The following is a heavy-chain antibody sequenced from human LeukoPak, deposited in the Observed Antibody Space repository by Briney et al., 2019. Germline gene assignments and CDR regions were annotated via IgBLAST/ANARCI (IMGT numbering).Heavy chain of an antibody. CDR2: INPNSGGT. J-gene: IGHJ3*02. CDR3: ATDSYDAFDI. V-gene: IGHV1-2*02. Sequence: GASVKVSCKASGYTFTDYYMHWVRQAPGQGLQWMGWINPNSGGTNYAQKFQGRVTMPRDTSISTAYMELSSLRSEDTAVYYCATDSYDAFDIWGQGTMVTVSS. CDR1: GYTFTDYY.